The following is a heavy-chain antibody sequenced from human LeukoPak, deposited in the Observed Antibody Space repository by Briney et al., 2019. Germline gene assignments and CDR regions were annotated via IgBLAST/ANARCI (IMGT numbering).Heavy chain of an antibody. CDR1: GYTFTSYG. J-gene: IGHJ4*02. V-gene: IGHV1-69*13. Sequence: GASVKVSCKASGYTFTSYGISWVRQAPGQGLEWMGGIIPIFGTANYAQKFQGRVTITADESTSTAYMELSSLRSEDTAVYYCARAGSEYSSGWREISYYFDYWGQGTLVTVSS. CDR2: IIPIFGTA. D-gene: IGHD6-19*01. CDR3: ARAGSEYSSGWREISYYFDY.